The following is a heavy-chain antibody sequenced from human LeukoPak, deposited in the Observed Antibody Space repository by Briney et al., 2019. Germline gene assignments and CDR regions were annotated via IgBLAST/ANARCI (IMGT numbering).Heavy chain of an antibody. D-gene: IGHD3-10*01. CDR3: ARVLLWFGEFRINWFDP. CDR1: GASFSGYY. Sequence: ASETLSLTCAVYGASFSGYYWSWIRQPPGKGLEWIGEINHSGSTNYNPSLKSRVTISVDTSKNQFSLKLSSVSAADTGVYYCARVLLWFGEFRINWFDPWGQGTLVTVSS. CDR2: INHSGST. V-gene: IGHV4-34*01. J-gene: IGHJ5*02.